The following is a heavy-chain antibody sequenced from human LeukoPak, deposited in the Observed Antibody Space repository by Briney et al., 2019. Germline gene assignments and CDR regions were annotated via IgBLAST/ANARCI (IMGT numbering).Heavy chain of an antibody. D-gene: IGHD1-26*01. Sequence: SETLSLTCTVSGGSISSGSYYWSWIRQPAGKGLEWIGRIYTSGSTNYNPSLKSRVTISVDTSKNQFSLKLSSVTAADTAVYYCAREWELLRRSDWFDPWGQGTLVTVSS. CDR1: GGSISSGSYY. V-gene: IGHV4-61*02. CDR2: IYTSGST. J-gene: IGHJ5*02. CDR3: AREWELLRRSDWFDP.